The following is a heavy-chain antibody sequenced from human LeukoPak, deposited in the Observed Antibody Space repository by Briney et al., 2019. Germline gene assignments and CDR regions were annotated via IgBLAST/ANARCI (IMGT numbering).Heavy chain of an antibody. CDR2: INHSGST. CDR3: ARGLGYSGVYYYYGMDV. Sequence: SETLSLTCAVYGGSFSGYYWSWIRQPPGKGLEWIGEINHSGSTNYNPSLKSRVIISVDTSKNQFSLKLSSVTAADTAVYYCARGLGYSGVYYYYGMDVWGQGTTVTVSS. CDR1: GGSFSGYY. J-gene: IGHJ6*02. V-gene: IGHV4-34*01. D-gene: IGHD5-12*01.